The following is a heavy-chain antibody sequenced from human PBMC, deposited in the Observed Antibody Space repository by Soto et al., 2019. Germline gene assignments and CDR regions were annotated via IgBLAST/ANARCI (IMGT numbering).Heavy chain of an antibody. CDR1: GGSFSGYY. CDR2: INHSGST. CDR3: ARGGGPYYFDY. J-gene: IGHJ4*02. D-gene: IGHD3-16*01. V-gene: IGHV4-34*01. Sequence: QVQLQQWGAGLLKPSEPLSLTCAVYGGSFSGYYWSWIRPPPGKGLEWIGEINHSGSTNDNPSFKRRVAVSVDTSTKQVSLKLSSVTAADTAVYYCARGGGPYYFDYWGQGTLVTVSS.